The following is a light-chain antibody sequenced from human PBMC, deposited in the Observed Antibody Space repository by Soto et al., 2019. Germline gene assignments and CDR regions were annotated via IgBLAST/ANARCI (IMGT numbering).Light chain of an antibody. CDR1: SSDVGGYNY. Sequence: QSALTQPRSVSGSPEQSVTISCTGTSSDVGGYNYVSWYQQHPGKAPKLMIYDVSKRPSGVPDRFSGSKSGNTASLTISGLQAEDEADYYCCSYAGSYTFEVFGTGTKVTVL. CDR3: CSYAGSYTFEV. CDR2: DVS. V-gene: IGLV2-11*01. J-gene: IGLJ1*01.